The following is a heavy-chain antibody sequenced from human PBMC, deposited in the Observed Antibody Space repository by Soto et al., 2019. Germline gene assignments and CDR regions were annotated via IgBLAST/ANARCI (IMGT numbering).Heavy chain of an antibody. V-gene: IGHV3-23*01. CDR2: ISGSGGST. J-gene: IGHJ4*02. CDR1: GFTFSSYA. CDR3: AKDRLWFGELFTDFVDY. Sequence: EVQLLESGGGLVQPGGSLRLSCAASGFTFSSYAMSWVRQAPGKGLEWVSAISGSGGSTYYADSVKGRFTISRDNSKNTLYLQMNSLRAEDTAVYYCAKDRLWFGELFTDFVDYWGQGTLVTVSS. D-gene: IGHD3-10*01.